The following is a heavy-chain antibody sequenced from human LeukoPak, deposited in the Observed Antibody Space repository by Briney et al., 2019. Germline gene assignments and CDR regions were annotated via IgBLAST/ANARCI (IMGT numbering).Heavy chain of an antibody. CDR3: ARDRFSYGDTYYFDY. V-gene: IGHV3-23*01. CDR2: ISGSGGSR. Sequence: GGSLRLSCAASGVIFSSYAMSWVRQAPGRGPEWVSVISGSGGSRYYADSVKGRFTISRDNSKNTLYLQMNSLRAEDTAVYYCARDRFSYGDTYYFDYWGQGTLVTVSS. D-gene: IGHD4-17*01. J-gene: IGHJ4*02. CDR1: GVIFSSYA.